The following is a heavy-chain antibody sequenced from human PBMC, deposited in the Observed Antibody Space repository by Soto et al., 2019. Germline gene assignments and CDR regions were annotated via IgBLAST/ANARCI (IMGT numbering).Heavy chain of an antibody. CDR1: GYTFTNSY. J-gene: IGHJ4*02. V-gene: IGHV1-46*01. Sequence: GASVKVSCKASGYTFTNSYIHWVRQAPGPGLEWMGILNPGVGSTVYAQKFQGRITMTRDTSTSTVSMELNSLRSEDTAVYYCVREGGGTGTTRLYYFDYWGQGALVPVSS. CDR2: LNPGVGST. CDR3: VREGGGTGTTRLYYFDY. D-gene: IGHD1-7*01.